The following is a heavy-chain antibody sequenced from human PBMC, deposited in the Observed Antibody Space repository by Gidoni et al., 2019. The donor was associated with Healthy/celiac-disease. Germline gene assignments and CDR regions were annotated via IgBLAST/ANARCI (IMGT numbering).Heavy chain of an antibody. CDR3: AQGGATFALDY. D-gene: IGHD1-26*01. CDR2: IYSGGST. CDR1: GFTVSSNY. V-gene: IGHV3-66*01. Sequence: EVQLVESGGGLVQPGGSLSLYCAASGFTVSSNYMSWVRQAPGKGVEWVSVIYSGGSTYYADSVKGRFTISRDNSKNTLYLQMNSLRAEDTAVYYCAQGGATFALDYWGQGTLVTVSS. J-gene: IGHJ4*02.